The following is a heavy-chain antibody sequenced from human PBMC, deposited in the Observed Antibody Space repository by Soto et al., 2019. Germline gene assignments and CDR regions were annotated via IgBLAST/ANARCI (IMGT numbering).Heavy chain of an antibody. CDR1: GYTFTSYH. CDR3: ATSIVAAGNFDY. Sequence: QVQLVQSGAEVKKPGASVKVSCKASGYTFTSYHINWVRQATGQGLEWMGWMNPNSGNTDYAQKFQGSVTMTRNTSISTAYMELSSLRSEDTAVYYCATSIVAAGNFDYWGQGTLVTVSS. V-gene: IGHV1-8*01. CDR2: MNPNSGNT. J-gene: IGHJ4*02. D-gene: IGHD6-13*01.